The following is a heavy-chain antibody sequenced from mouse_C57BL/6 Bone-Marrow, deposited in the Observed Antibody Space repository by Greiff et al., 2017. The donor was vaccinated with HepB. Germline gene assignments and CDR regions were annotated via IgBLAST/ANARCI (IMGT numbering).Heavy chain of an antibody. D-gene: IGHD1-1*01. J-gene: IGHJ3*01. V-gene: IGHV1-22*01. Sequence: VQLKESGPELVKPGASVKMSCKASGYTFTDYNMHWVKQSHGKSLEWIGYINPNNGGTSYNQKFKGKATLTVNKSSSTAYMELRSLTSEDSAVYYCARYYYGSNWFAYWGQGTLVTVSA. CDR2: INPNNGGT. CDR1: GYTFTDYN. CDR3: ARYYYGSNWFAY.